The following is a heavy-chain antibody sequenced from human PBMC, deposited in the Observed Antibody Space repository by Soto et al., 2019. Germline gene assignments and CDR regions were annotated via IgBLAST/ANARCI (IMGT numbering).Heavy chain of an antibody. CDR2: IYYSGST. CDR1: GGSISSGGYY. V-gene: IGHV4-31*03. J-gene: IGHJ4*02. CDR3: AREGGIVGATAADY. Sequence: QVQLQESGPGLVKPSQTLSLTCTVSGGSISSGGYYWSWIRQHPGKGPEWIGYIYYSGSTYYNPSLKSRVTISVDTSKNQFSLKLSSVTAADTAVYYFAREGGIVGATAADYWGQGTLVTVSS. D-gene: IGHD1-26*01.